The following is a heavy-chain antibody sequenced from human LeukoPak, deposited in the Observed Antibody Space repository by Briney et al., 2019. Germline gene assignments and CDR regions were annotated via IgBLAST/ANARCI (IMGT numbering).Heavy chain of an antibody. J-gene: IGHJ4*02. D-gene: IGHD2-8*01. V-gene: IGHV4-59*01. CDR1: GGSISSYY. Sequence: SETLSLTCTVSGGSISSYYWSWIRQPPGKGLEWIGYIYYSGSTNYNPSLKSRVTISVDTSENQFSLKLSSVTAADTAVYYCAKDWQSWSQGYFDYWGQGTLVTVSS. CDR2: IYYSGST. CDR3: AKDWQSWSQGYFDY.